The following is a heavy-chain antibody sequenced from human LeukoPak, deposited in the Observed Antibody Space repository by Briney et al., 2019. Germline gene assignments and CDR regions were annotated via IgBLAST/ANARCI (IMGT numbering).Heavy chain of an antibody. CDR1: GGSISSYY. V-gene: IGHV4-59*01. D-gene: IGHD2-2*02. Sequence: SETLSLTCTVSGGSISSYYWSWIRQPPGKGLEWIGYIYYSGSTNYNPSLKSRVTISVDTSKNQFSLKLSSVTAADTAVYYCARLKYIPYYNYDLDVWGQGTTVTVSS. J-gene: IGHJ6*02. CDR2: IYYSGST. CDR3: ARLKYIPYYNYDLDV.